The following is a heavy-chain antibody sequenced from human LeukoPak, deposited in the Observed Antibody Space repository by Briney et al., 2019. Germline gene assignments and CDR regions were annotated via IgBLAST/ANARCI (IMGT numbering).Heavy chain of an antibody. V-gene: IGHV3-53*01. CDR3: ARRAGAYSHPYDY. D-gene: IGHD4/OR15-4a*01. CDR2: IYSDKT. Sequence: GGSLRLSCTVSGFTVSSNSMSWARQAPGKGLEWVSFIYSDKTHYSDSVKGRFTISRDNSNNTLYLQMNSLRADDTAVYYCARRAGAYSHPYDYWRQGTLVTVSS. CDR1: GFTVSSNS. J-gene: IGHJ4*02.